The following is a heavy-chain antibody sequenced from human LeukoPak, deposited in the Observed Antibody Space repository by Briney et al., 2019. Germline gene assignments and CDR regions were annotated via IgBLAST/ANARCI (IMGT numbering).Heavy chain of an antibody. V-gene: IGHV3-30*18. CDR2: ISYDGGIE. J-gene: IGHJ4*02. Sequence: PGGSLRLSCAASGFTFSDYGMHWFRQAPGKGLEWVAVISYDGGIEYYVDSVKGRFTISRDSSKNTLYLQLNSLRPEDTAVYYCEKDSRVYTSSSPGDYFDFWGQGTLVTVSS. CDR3: EKDSRVYTSSSPGDYFDF. D-gene: IGHD6-6*01. CDR1: GFTFSDYG.